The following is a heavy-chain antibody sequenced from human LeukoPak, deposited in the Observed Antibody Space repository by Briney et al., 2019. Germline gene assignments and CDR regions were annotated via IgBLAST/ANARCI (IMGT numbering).Heavy chain of an antibody. CDR1: GYSISSGYY. CDR2: IYHSGST. J-gene: IGHJ6*03. Sequence: PSETLSLTCTVSGYSISSGYYWGWIRQPPGKGLEWIGSIYHSGSTYYNPSLKSRVTISVDTSKNQFSLKLSSVTAADTAVYYCARHLRYYGSGSYYNGPYYYYMDVWGKGTTVTISS. CDR3: ARHLRYYGSGSYYNGPYYYYMDV. V-gene: IGHV4-38-2*02. D-gene: IGHD3-10*01.